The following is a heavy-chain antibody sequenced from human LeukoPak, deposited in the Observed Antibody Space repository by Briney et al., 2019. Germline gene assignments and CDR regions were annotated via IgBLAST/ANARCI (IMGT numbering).Heavy chain of an antibody. D-gene: IGHD6-19*01. Sequence: PGGSLRLSCAASGFTFSSCWMSWVRQAPGKGLEWLANIKEDGGEKYYVDSVKGRFTISRDNAKNSLYLQMNSLRDKDTAVYYCAKYSPLAGLEYWGQGTLVTVSS. CDR3: AKYSPLAGLEY. V-gene: IGHV3-7*01. CDR1: GFTFSSCW. CDR2: IKEDGGEK. J-gene: IGHJ4*02.